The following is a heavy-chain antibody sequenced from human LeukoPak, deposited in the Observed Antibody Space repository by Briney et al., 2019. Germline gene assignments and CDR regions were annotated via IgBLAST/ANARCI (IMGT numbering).Heavy chain of an antibody. J-gene: IGHJ5*02. CDR1: GGSISGYNYY. CDR3: ARLGYCSSTSCHLSWFDP. V-gene: IGHV4-39*01. D-gene: IGHD2-2*01. CDR2: ISYSGST. Sequence: PSETLSLTCTVSGGSISGYNYYWGWIRQPPGKGLEWIGSISYSGSTYYNPSLKSRVIISVDTSKNQFSLKVNSVTAADTAVYYCARLGYCSSTSCHLSWFDPWAREPWSPFPQ.